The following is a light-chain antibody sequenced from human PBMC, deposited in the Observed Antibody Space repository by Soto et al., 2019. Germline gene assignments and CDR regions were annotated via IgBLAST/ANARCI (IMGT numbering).Light chain of an antibody. V-gene: IGKV3-15*01. CDR1: QSVGRN. Sequence: EIVMTQSPVALSVSPGESAALSCRASQSVGRNFAWYQQRPGQAPRVLIYGTSTRATGVPARFSGSGSGTDFTLTISCLHSAHFAAYYSQQYNKWPYTFGQGTTLEIK. CDR3: QQYNKWPYT. J-gene: IGKJ2*01. CDR2: GTS.